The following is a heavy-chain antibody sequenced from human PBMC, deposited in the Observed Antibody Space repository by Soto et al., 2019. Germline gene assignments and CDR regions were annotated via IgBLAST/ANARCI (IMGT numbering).Heavy chain of an antibody. CDR1: GGSISSGDYY. CDR3: ARGYDSSGYNALGIDY. CDR2: IYYSGST. V-gene: IGHV4-30-4*01. D-gene: IGHD3-22*01. J-gene: IGHJ4*02. Sequence: QVQLQESGPGLVKPSQTLSLTCTVSGGSISSGDYYWSWIRQPPGKGLEWIGYIYYSGSTYYNPSLKSRVTLSVDTSKNQCSLKLSSVTAADTAVYYCARGYDSSGYNALGIDYWGQGTLVTVSS.